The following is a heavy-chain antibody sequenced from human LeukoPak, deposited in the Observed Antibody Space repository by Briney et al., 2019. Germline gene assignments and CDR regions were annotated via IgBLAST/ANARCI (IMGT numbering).Heavy chain of an antibody. CDR3: ASPAGDYDSSGAGY. Sequence: GASVKVSCKASGYTFTRYYMRGVRQASGRGLEGMGITTPSGGSKSYAQKLQGIVIMTRATSTSTVYMELSSLRSEATAVYYCASPAGDYDSSGAGYWGQGTLVTVSS. D-gene: IGHD3-22*01. V-gene: IGHV1-46*04. CDR1: GYTFTRYY. J-gene: IGHJ4*02. CDR2: TTPSGGSK.